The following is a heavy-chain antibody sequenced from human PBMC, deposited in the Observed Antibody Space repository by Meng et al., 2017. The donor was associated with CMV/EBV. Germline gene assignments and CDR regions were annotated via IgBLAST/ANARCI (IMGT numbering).Heavy chain of an antibody. V-gene: IGHV4-4*07. CDR3: ARSMVVAGDWFDP. CDR1: GGSISSYY. CDR2: IYTSGST. D-gene: IGHD2-15*01. J-gene: IGHJ5*02. Sequence: QFQESCPVRVKPSDTLALPRTVSGGSISSYYWSWIRQPAGKGLEWIGRIYTSGSTNYNPSPKSRVTMSVDTSKNQFSLKLSSVTAADTAVYYCARSMVVAGDWFDPWGQGTLVTVSS.